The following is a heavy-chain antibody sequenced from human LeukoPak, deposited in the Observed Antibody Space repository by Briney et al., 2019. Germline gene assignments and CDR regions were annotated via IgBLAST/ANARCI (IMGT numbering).Heavy chain of an antibody. CDR3: ARVGSGSYHFDY. J-gene: IGHJ4*02. D-gene: IGHD3-10*01. CDR1: GGSISSGGYS. V-gene: IGHV4-30-2*01. Sequence: SETLSLTCAVSGGSISSGGYSWSWIRQPPGKGLEWIGYNYHSGSTYYNPSLKSRVTISVDMSENQFSLKLSSVTAADTAVYYCARVGSGSYHFDYWGQGTLVTVSS. CDR2: NYHSGST.